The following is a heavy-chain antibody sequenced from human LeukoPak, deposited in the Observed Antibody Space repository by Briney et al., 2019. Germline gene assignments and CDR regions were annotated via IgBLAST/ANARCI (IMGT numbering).Heavy chain of an antibody. D-gene: IGHD6-19*01. J-gene: IGHJ4*02. Sequence: ASVKVSCKASGYNFTTYGLTWVRQAPGQGLEWMGWINPNTGDTNYAQKFQGRVTLTRDTSMRAAYMELSSLTSDDTALYYCTRDVPGYSSEFDFWGQGTLVTVSS. V-gene: IGHV1-2*02. CDR3: TRDVPGYSSEFDF. CDR2: INPNTGDT. CDR1: GYNFTTYG.